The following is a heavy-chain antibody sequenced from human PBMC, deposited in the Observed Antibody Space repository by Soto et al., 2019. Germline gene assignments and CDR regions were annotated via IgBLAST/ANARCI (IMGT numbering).Heavy chain of an antibody. D-gene: IGHD4-17*01. V-gene: IGHV3-33*01. CDR2: IWYDGSNK. CDR1: GFTFSSYG. J-gene: IGHJ3*02. Sequence: LRLSCAASGFTFSSYGMHWVRQAPGKGLEWVAVIWYDGSNKYYADSVKGRFTISRDNSKNTLYLQMNSLRAEDTAVYYCARNDYGGNDAFDIWGQGTMVTVSS. CDR3: ARNDYGGNDAFDI.